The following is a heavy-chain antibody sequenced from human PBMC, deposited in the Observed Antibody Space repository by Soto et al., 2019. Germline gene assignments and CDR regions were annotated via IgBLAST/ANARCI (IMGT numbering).Heavy chain of an antibody. Sequence: HPGGSLRLSCAASGFTFSSYGMHWVRQAPGKGLEWVAVISYDGSNKYYADSVKGRFTISRDNSKNTLYLQMNSLRAEDTAVYYCAKFGTRGLADYWGQRTLVAVGS. CDR2: ISYDGSNK. V-gene: IGHV3-30*18. CDR1: GFTFSSYG. CDR3: AKFGTRGLADY. D-gene: IGHD5-12*01. J-gene: IGHJ4*02.